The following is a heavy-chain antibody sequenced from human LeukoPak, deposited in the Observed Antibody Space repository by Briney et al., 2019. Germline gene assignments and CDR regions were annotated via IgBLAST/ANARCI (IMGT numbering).Heavy chain of an antibody. Sequence: SETLSLTCAVYGGSFSGYYWSWIRQPPGKGLEWIGEINHSGSTNYNPSLKSRVTISVDTSKNQFSLKLSSVTAADTAVYYCARDSQGFDYWGQGTLGTVSS. J-gene: IGHJ4*02. CDR3: ARDSQGFDY. V-gene: IGHV4-34*01. CDR1: GGSFSGYY. CDR2: INHSGST.